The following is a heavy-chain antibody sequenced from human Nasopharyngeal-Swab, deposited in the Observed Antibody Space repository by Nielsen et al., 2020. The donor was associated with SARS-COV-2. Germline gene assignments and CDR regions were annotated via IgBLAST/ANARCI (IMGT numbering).Heavy chain of an antibody. D-gene: IGHD6-13*01. J-gene: IGHJ4*02. CDR2: SYYNGNT. V-gene: IGHV4-39*01. CDR1: GASIAYSTFY. CDR3: VRSSSWYYFDY. Sequence: LSCTVSGASIAYSTFYWGWVREPPGKGLEWIGNSYYNGNTYQNPSLKSRLTISVDKSKNQFSLQLSSVTDADTAVYYCVRSSSWYYFDYCAQGTQVTVAS.